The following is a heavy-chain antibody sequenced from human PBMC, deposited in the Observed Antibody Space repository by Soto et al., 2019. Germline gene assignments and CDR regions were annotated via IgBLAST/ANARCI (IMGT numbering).Heavy chain of an antibody. V-gene: IGHV1-18*04. CDR3: ATSYDSGFDP. D-gene: IGHD3-3*01. Sequence: QLLQSGAEVKKPGASVKVSCKASGYSFSTYDISWLRQAPGQGLEWMGRISPKNGNTDYAQKFQDRVTMTADTASSTAYMELRGLRSDDTDIYYCATSYDSGFDPWGQGTLVTVSS. CDR2: ISPKNGNT. J-gene: IGHJ5*02. CDR1: GYSFSTYD.